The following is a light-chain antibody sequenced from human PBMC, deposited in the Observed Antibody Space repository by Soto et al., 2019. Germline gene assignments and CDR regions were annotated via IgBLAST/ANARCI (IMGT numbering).Light chain of an antibody. J-gene: IGKJ1*01. Sequence: ERVMTQSPVTLSVSPGERATLSCRASQSVSHLAWYQQKPGQAPRLLIYGASTRVTGIPARFSGSGSGTEFTLTISSLQSEDFAVYYCQQYNNWPRTFGQGTKVDIK. CDR2: GAS. V-gene: IGKV3-15*01. CDR1: QSVSH. CDR3: QQYNNWPRT.